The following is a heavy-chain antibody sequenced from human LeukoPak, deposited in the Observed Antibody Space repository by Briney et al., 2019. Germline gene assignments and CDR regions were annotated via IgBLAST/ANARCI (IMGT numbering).Heavy chain of an antibody. J-gene: IGHJ4*02. D-gene: IGHD1-26*01. CDR1: GFTFSSYS. Sequence: GGSLRLSCAASGFTFSSYSMNWVRQAPGKGLEWVSSISSSSSYIYYADSVKGRFTISRDNAKNSLYLQMNSLRAEDTAVYYCARSRSYHYYFDYWGQGTLVTVSS. CDR3: ARSRSYHYYFDY. V-gene: IGHV3-21*01. CDR2: ISSSSSYI.